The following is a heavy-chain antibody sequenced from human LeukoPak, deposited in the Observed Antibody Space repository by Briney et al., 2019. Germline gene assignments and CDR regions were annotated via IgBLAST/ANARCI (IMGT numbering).Heavy chain of an antibody. CDR1: GFNFDDYV. CDR3: ARSRHSYDSSGFPHY. Sequence: GGSLRLSCAASGFNFDDYVMSWVRQAPGKGLEWVSGINWNGGSRGYADSVKGRFTISRDNAKNSLYLQMNSLRAEDTALYYCARSRHSYDSSGFPHYWGQGTLVTVSS. D-gene: IGHD3-22*01. J-gene: IGHJ4*02. CDR2: INWNGGSR. V-gene: IGHV3-20*04.